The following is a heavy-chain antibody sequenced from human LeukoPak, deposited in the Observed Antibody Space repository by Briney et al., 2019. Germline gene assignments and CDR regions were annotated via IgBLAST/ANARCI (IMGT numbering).Heavy chain of an antibody. CDR2: IRYDGSIK. V-gene: IGHV3-30*02. J-gene: IGHJ4*02. D-gene: IGHD3-3*01. Sequence: GGSLRLSCAASGFTFSSYGMHWVRQAPGKGLEWVAFIRYDGSIKYYGDSVKGRFTISRDNSKNTLYLQMNSLRAEDTAAYYCARGGLRLLEWLSPFDYWGQGTLVTVSS. CDR1: GFTFSSYG. CDR3: ARGGLRLLEWLSPFDY.